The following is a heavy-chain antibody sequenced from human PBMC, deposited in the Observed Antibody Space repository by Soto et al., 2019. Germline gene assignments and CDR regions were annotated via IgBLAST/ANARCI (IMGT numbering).Heavy chain of an antibody. D-gene: IGHD3-22*01. Sequence: PGESLKISCKGSGYSFTSYWISWVRQMPEKGLEWMGRIDPSDSYTNYSPSFQGHVTISADKSISTAYLQWSSLKASDTAMYYCASATYYYDSSGYYQSLYYYYGMDVWGQGTTVTVSS. V-gene: IGHV5-10-1*01. CDR3: ASATYYYDSSGYYQSLYYYYGMDV. CDR1: GYSFTSYW. J-gene: IGHJ6*02. CDR2: IDPSDSYT.